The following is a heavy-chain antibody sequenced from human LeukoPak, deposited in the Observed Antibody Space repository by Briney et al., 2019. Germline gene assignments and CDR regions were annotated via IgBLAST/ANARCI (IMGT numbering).Heavy chain of an antibody. V-gene: IGHV3-48*03. CDR3: ARLTVTTKDAFDI. Sequence: GGSLRLSCAAPGFTFSSSEMNWVRQAPGKGLEWVSYIGSSDITVHYADSVEGRFTISRDNAKNSLYLQMNSLRVEDTAIYYCARLTVTTKDAFDIWGQGTMVIVSS. J-gene: IGHJ3*02. CDR2: IGSSDITV. D-gene: IGHD4-17*01. CDR1: GFTFSSSE.